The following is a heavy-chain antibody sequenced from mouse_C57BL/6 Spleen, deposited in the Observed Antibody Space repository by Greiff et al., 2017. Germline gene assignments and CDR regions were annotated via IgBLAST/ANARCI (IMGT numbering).Heavy chain of an antibody. CDR1: GYTFTGYW. CDR2: ILPGSGST. Sequence: QVQLKESGAELMKPGASVKLSCKATGYTFTGYWLEWVKQRPGHGLEWIGEILPGSGSTNYNEKFKGKATFTADTSSNTAYMQLSSLTTEDSAIYYCARGGITTVVATDWYFDVWGTGTTVTVSS. D-gene: IGHD1-1*01. CDR3: ARGGITTVVATDWYFDV. V-gene: IGHV1-9*01. J-gene: IGHJ1*03.